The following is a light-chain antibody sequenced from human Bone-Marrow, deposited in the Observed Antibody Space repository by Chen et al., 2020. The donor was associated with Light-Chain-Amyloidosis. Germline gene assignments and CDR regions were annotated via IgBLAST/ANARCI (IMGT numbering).Light chain of an antibody. CDR2: AVT. V-gene: IGLV2-8*01. CDR3: SAYAGSYNVYVV. Sequence: QSALTQPPSASGSPGQSVTISCTGTSSDVGEYNYVSWYQRHPGKAPKLMIYAVTKRPSGVPDRVSCAKSGNTSVLTVSGLQGEEEADYYCSAYAGSYNVYVVFGGGTKLTVL. J-gene: IGLJ2*01. CDR1: SSDVGEYNY.